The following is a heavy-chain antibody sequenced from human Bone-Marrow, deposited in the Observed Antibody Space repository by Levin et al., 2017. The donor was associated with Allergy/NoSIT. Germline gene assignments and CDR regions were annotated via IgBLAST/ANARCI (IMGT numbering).Heavy chain of an antibody. CDR2: ITWNSVDV. D-gene: IGHD6-13*01. CDR3: ARDMIAARPYYGMDV. V-gene: IGHV3-9*01. Sequence: SLKISCVASGFTFDDHAMHWVRQGPGRGLEWVSAITWNSVDVGYADSVKGRFTISRDNAKKSLYLDMKNLRPEDTAVYYCARDMIAARPYYGMDVWGRGTAVTVFS. J-gene: IGHJ6*02. CDR1: GFTFDDHA.